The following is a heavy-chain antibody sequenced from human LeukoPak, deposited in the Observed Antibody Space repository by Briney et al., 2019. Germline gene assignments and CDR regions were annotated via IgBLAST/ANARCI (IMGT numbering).Heavy chain of an antibody. D-gene: IGHD3-22*01. CDR3: ARAGYYDSSGYYYGGYYYYYYMDV. CDR1: GYTFTSYD. Sequence: ASVKVSCKASGYTFTSYDINWVRQATGQGLEWMGWMNPNSGNTGYAQKFQGRVTITSNTSISTAYMELSGLRSEDTAVYYCARAGYYDSSGYYYGGYYYYYYMDVWGKGTTVTVSS. J-gene: IGHJ6*03. V-gene: IGHV1-8*03. CDR2: MNPNSGNT.